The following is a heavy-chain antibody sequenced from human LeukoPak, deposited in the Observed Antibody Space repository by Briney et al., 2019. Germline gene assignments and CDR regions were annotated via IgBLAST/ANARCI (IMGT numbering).Heavy chain of an antibody. CDR2: IHYSGST. CDR3: ARDFVGLKSYGMDV. CDR1: GGSISSYY. V-gene: IGHV4-59*01. D-gene: IGHD3-3*01. Sequence: SETLSLTCSVPGGSISSYYWNWIRQPPGKGLEWVGYIHYSGSTNYNPSLNSRVTISIDMSQNQFSLNLTSVTAADTAVYYCARDFVGLKSYGMDVWGQGTTVTVPS. J-gene: IGHJ6*02.